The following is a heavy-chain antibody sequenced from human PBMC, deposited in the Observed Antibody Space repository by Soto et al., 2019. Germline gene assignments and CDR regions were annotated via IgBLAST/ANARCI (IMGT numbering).Heavy chain of an antibody. CDR3: AKRAAVAGYYYYYMDV. V-gene: IGHV3-23*01. D-gene: IGHD6-19*01. CDR2: ISGSGGST. J-gene: IGHJ6*03. Sequence: GGSLRLSCAASGFTFSSYAMSWVRQAPGKGLEWVSAISGSGGSTYYADSVKGRFTISRDNSKNTLYLQMNSLRAEDTAVYYCAKRAAVAGYYYYYMDVWGKGTTVTVSS. CDR1: GFTFSSYA.